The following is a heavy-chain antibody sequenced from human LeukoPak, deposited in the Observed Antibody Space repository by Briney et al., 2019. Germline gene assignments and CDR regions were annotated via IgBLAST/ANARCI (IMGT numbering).Heavy chain of an antibody. Sequence: GGSLRLSCAASGFTFTSYTMNWVRQAPGKGLEWVSSITSSSSYIYYADSVKGRFPISRDNAKNSLYLQMTSLRVEDTAVYYCAKTYGHFDDWGQGTLVTVSS. CDR1: GFTFTSYT. V-gene: IGHV3-21*01. D-gene: IGHD4-17*01. CDR3: AKTYGHFDD. J-gene: IGHJ4*02. CDR2: ITSSSSYI.